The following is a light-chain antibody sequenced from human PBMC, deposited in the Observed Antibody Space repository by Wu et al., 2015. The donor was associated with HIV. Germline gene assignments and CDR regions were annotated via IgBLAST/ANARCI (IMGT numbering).Light chain of an antibody. V-gene: IGKV3-11*01. Sequence: EIVLTQSPATLSLSPGERATLSRRASQSISNSLVWFQQRPGQAPRLLIYDASTRATGIPARFSGGGSGTDFTLTISSLEPEDSAVYYCQQRSTWPVTFGQGTRLEIK. J-gene: IGKJ5*01. CDR2: DAS. CDR3: QQRSTWPVT. CDR1: QSISNS.